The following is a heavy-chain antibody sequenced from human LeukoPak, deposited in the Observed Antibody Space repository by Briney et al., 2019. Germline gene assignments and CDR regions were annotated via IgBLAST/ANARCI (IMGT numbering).Heavy chain of an antibody. J-gene: IGHJ4*02. Sequence: GGSLRLSCAASGFTFSSYAMHWVRQAPGKGLEWVAVISYDGSNKYYADSVKGRFTISRDNSKNTLYLQMNSLRAEDTAVYYCARDSTIFGGALDYWGQGTLVTVSS. V-gene: IGHV3-30-3*01. D-gene: IGHD3-3*01. CDR1: GFTFSSYA. CDR2: ISYDGSNK. CDR3: ARDSTIFGGALDY.